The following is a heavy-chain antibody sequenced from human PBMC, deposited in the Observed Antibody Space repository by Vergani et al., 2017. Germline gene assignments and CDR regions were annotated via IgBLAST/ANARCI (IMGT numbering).Heavy chain of an antibody. CDR1: GGTFSSYA. CDR2: IIPIFGTA. Sequence: QVQLVQSGAEVKKPGSSVKVSCKASGGTFSSYAISWVRQAPGQGLEWMGGIIPIFGTANYAQKFQGRVPITADETTSTAYMELSRLRSEDTAVYYCAGDIGGEQQAPYDVDYWGQGTLVTVSS. J-gene: IGHJ4*02. V-gene: IGHV1-69*01. D-gene: IGHD6-13*01. CDR3: AGDIGGEQQAPYDVDY.